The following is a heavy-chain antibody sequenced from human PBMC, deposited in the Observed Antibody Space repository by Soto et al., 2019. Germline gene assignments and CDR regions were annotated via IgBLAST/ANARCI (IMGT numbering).Heavy chain of an antibody. D-gene: IGHD3-22*01. CDR2: ISGSGGST. J-gene: IGHJ4*02. CDR3: AKDLNGDYEGQYYYDSSGYYPYY. V-gene: IGHV3-23*01. Sequence: EVQLLESGGGLVQPGGSLRLSCAASGFTFSSYAMSWVRQAPGKGREWVSAISGSGGSTYYADSVKGRFTISRDNSKNTLYLQMNSLRAEDTAVYYCAKDLNGDYEGQYYYDSSGYYPYYWGKGTLVTVSS. CDR1: GFTFSSYA.